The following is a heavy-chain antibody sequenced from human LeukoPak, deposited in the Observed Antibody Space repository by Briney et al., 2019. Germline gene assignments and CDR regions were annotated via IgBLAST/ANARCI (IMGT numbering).Heavy chain of an antibody. CDR2: IYYSGST. V-gene: IGHV4-59*01. D-gene: IGHD5-18*01. CDR3: ARDLGGYNYGYSFDF. CDR1: GGSISSYY. J-gene: IGHJ4*02. Sequence: SETLSLTCTVSGGSISSYYWSWIRQPPGKGLEWIGYIYYSGSTNYNPSLKSRVTISVDTSKNQFSLKLSSVTAADTAVYYCARDLGGYNYGYSFDFWGQGTLVTVSS.